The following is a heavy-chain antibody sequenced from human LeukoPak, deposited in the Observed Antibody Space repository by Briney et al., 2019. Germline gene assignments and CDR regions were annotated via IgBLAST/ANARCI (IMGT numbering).Heavy chain of an antibody. D-gene: IGHD1-26*01. CDR1: GFIFKNFG. V-gene: IGHV3-30*18. CDR3: AKDRVGATSGGNYYYYYGMDV. J-gene: IGHJ6*02. Sequence: GGSLRLSCAASGFIFKNFGMYWVRQAPGRGLEWVAVVSYDGSNKYYADSVKGRFTISRDNSKNTLYLQMNSLRAEDTAVYYCAKDRVGATSGGNYYYYYGMDVWGQGTTVTVSS. CDR2: VSYDGSNK.